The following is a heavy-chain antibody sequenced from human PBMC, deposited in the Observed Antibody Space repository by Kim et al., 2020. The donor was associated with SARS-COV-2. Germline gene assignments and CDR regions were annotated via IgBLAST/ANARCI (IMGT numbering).Heavy chain of an antibody. D-gene: IGHD3-9*01. V-gene: IGHV3-64D*06. CDR3: VKGTSGLRYFDWLSDAFDI. J-gene: IGHJ3*02. Sequence: GRFTISRDNSNNTLYLQMSSLRAEDTAVYYCVKGTSGLRYFDWLSDAFDIWGQGTMVTVSS.